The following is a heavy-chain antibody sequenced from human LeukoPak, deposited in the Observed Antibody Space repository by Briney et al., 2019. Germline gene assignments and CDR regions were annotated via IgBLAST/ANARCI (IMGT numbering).Heavy chain of an antibody. CDR2: ISGSGGST. V-gene: IGHV3-23*01. J-gene: IGHJ5*02. CDR3: AKEGGYYGSGSFYNWFDP. D-gene: IGHD3-10*01. Sequence: PGGSLRLSCAASGFTFSSYAMSWVRQAPGKGLEWVSAISGSGGSTYYADSVKGRFTISRDNSKNTLYLQMNSLRAEDTAVYYCAKEGGYYGSGSFYNWFDPWGQGTLVTVSS. CDR1: GFTFSSYA.